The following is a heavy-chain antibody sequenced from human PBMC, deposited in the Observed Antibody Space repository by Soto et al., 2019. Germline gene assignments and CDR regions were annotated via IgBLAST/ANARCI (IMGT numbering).Heavy chain of an antibody. J-gene: IGHJ5*02. CDR1: GFTFSNYN. CDR2: ISGSSIYI. CDR3: AREGALKPFSS. V-gene: IGHV3-21*01. Sequence: GALRLSCVASGFTFSNYNMNWVRQAPGKGLEWVSHISGSSIYIHYADSVRGRFTISRDNAKNSVYLQMDSLRVEDTAVYYCAREGALKPFSSWGQGALVTVSS.